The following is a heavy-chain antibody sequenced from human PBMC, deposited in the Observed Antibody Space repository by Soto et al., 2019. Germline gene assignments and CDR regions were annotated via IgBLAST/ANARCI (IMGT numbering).Heavy chain of an antibody. J-gene: IGHJ3*02. V-gene: IGHV1-58*01. Sequence: SVKVSCKASGFTFTSSAVQSVRQARGQRLEWIGWIVVGSGNTNYAQKFQERVTITRDMSTSTAYMELSSLRSEDTAVYYCAAPYSGSYGSDAFDIWGQGTMVTVSS. CDR1: GFTFTSSA. D-gene: IGHD1-26*01. CDR3: AAPYSGSYGSDAFDI. CDR2: IVVGSGNT.